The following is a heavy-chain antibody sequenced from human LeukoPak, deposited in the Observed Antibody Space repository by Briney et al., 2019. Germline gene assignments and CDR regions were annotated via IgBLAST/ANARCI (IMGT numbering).Heavy chain of an antibody. CDR3: ARVRWDGDYNTYYYFYMDV. CDR1: GFTFSSYE. J-gene: IGHJ6*03. D-gene: IGHD4-17*01. V-gene: IGHV3-48*03. CDR2: ISSSGSTI. Sequence: GGSLRLSCAASGFTFSSYEMNWVRQAPGKGLEWVSYISSSGSTIYYADSVKGRFTISRDNAKNSLYLQMNSLRAEDTAVYYCARVRWDGDYNTYYYFYMDVWGKGTTVTISS.